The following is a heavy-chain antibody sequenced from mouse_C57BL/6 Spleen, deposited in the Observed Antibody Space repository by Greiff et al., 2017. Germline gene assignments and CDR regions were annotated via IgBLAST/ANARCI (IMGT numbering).Heavy chain of an antibody. J-gene: IGHJ3*01. CDR1: GYTFTSYW. Sequence: QVQLQQPGAELVKPGASVKMSCKASGYTFTSYWITWVKQRPGHGLEWIGDIYPGSGSTNYNEKFKSKATLTVDTSSSTAYMQLSSLPSEDSAVYYCARWGFAWFAYWGQGTLVTVSA. CDR2: IYPGSGST. CDR3: ARWGFAWFAY. D-gene: IGHD3-1*01. V-gene: IGHV1-55*01.